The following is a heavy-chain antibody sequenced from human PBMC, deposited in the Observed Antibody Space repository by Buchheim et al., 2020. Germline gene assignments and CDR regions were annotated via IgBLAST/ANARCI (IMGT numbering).Heavy chain of an antibody. CDR2: IYTSGST. Sequence: QVQLQESGPGLVKPSETLSLTCTVSGGSISSYYWSWIRQPAGKGLEWIGRIYTSGSTNYNPSLKSRVTMSVDTSKNQFSLKLSSVTAADTAVYYCVRDSDIAVAGTSYYYYGMDVWGQGTT. D-gene: IGHD6-19*01. CDR1: GGSISSYY. J-gene: IGHJ6*02. CDR3: VRDSDIAVAGTSYYYYGMDV. V-gene: IGHV4-4*07.